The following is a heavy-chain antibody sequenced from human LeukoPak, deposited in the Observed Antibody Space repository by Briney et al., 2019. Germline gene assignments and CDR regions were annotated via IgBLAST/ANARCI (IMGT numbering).Heavy chain of an antibody. D-gene: IGHD3-22*01. J-gene: IGHJ4*02. CDR3: AKDLTYESSGSVIDN. CDR2: VNWHGTT. Sequence: GGSLRLSCAASGFIFEDYTMHWVRQVPGKTLEWVSLVNWHGTTYYADSLKGRFTISRDNSKNSLYLQMHSLRTEDTAFYYCAKDLTYESSGSVIDNLGLGTLVTVSS. CDR1: GFIFEDYT. V-gene: IGHV3-43*01.